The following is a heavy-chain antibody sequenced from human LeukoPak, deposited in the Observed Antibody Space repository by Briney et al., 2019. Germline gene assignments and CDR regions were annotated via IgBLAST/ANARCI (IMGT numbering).Heavy chain of an antibody. CDR1: GFTFSSYA. CDR3: ARVRLNHFDY. Sequence: GRSLRLSCAASGFTFSSYAMHWVRQAPGKGLEWVAVISYDGSNKYYADSVKGRFTISRDNSKNTLYLQMNSLRAEDTAVYYCARVRLNHFDYWGQGTLVTVSS. V-gene: IGHV3-30-3*01. CDR2: ISYDGSNK. D-gene: IGHD1-14*01. J-gene: IGHJ4*02.